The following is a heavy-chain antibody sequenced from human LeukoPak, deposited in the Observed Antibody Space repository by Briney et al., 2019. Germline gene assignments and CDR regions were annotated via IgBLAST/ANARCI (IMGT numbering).Heavy chain of an antibody. CDR3: ARDPYDFWSGYPAAGTNWFDP. CDR2: IYTSGST. D-gene: IGHD3-3*01. Sequence: PSETLSLTCTASGGSISSYYWSWIRQPAGKGLEWIGRIYTSGSTNYNPSLKSRVTMSVDTSKNQFSLKLSSVTAADTAVYYCARDPYDFWSGYPAAGTNWFDPWGQGTLVTVSS. CDR1: GGSISSYY. V-gene: IGHV4-4*07. J-gene: IGHJ5*02.